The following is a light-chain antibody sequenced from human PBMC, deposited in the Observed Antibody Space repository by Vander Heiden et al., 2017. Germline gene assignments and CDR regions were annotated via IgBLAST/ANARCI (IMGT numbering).Light chain of an antibody. Sequence: SYVLTQPPSVSVAPGQTARITCGGNNIGSKSVHWYQQKPGQAPVLVVYDDSDRPSGIPEGFSGSNSGNTATLTISRVEAGDEADYYCQVGDSSSDHVVFGGGTKLTVL. J-gene: IGLJ2*01. CDR3: QVGDSSSDHVV. V-gene: IGLV3-21*02. CDR1: NIGSKS. CDR2: DDS.